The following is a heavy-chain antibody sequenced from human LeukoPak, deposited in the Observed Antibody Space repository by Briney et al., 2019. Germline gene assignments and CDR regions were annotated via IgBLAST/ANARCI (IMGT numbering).Heavy chain of an antibody. D-gene: IGHD5-18*01. CDR2: ISGSGGST. J-gene: IGHJ4*02. Sequence: PGGSLRLSCAASGFTFSSYVMHWVRQAPGKGLEWVSGISGSGGSTYYADSVKGRFTISRDNSKNTLYLQMSSLRAEDTAVYYCAKGTLPRGYTYGYDLYYFDYWGQGTLVTVSS. V-gene: IGHV3-23*01. CDR1: GFTFSSYV. CDR3: AKGTLPRGYTYGYDLYYFDY.